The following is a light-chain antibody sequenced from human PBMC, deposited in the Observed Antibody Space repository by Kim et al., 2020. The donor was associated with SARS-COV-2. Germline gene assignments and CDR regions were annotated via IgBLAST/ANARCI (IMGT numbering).Light chain of an antibody. CDR1: EGIHNF. J-gene: IGKJ4*01. V-gene: IGKV1-NL1*01. CDR2: SAS. Sequence: ASVGDRVTIQCLASEGIHNFLSWYQQKPGRAPELLLYSASRLESGVPARFTGSGSGTDYILTISGLQPEDSAAYYCLQYHSSPLTFGGGTMVDIK. CDR3: LQYHSSPLT.